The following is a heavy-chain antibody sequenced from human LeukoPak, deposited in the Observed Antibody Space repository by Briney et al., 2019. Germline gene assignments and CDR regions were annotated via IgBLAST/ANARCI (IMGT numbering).Heavy chain of an antibody. Sequence: GESLKISCQGSGYSFTSYWISWVRQMPGKGLEWMERIDPSDSYTNYSPSFQGHVTISADKSISTAYLQWSSLKASDTAMYYCARLQRDDYYYYYGMDVWGKGTTVTVSS. CDR2: IDPSDSYT. D-gene: IGHD6-25*01. J-gene: IGHJ6*04. CDR3: ARLQRDDYYYYYGMDV. CDR1: GYSFTSYW. V-gene: IGHV5-10-1*01.